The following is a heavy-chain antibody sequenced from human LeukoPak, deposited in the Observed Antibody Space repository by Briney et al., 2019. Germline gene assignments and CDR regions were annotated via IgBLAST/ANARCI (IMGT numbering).Heavy chain of an antibody. CDR1: GGSLSSYY. V-gene: IGHV4-59*08. J-gene: IGHJ4*02. CDR2: IYYSGST. Sequence: PSETLSLTCTVSGGSLSSYYWSWIRQPPGKGLEWIGYIYYSGSTNYNPSLKSRVTISVDTSKNQFSLKLSSVTAADTAVYYCARGPLYDSSGYYYPLGNWGQGTLVTVSS. CDR3: ARGPLYDSSGYYYPLGN. D-gene: IGHD3-22*01.